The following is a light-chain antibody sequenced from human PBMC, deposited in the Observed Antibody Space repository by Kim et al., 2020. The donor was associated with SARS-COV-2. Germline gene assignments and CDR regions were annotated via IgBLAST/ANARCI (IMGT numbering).Light chain of an antibody. V-gene: IGLV3-21*02. CDR3: QVCSGTDDHPE. CDR1: NVETIS. Sequence: APGDTAMIVCGRCNVETISVHGYRQRPGQARVLVVRFNDDRPSGIPGRFSGSNSGNTATLTIASVEAGDEADYVCQVCSGTDDHPEFGGGTQLTVL. J-gene: IGLJ3*02. CDR2: FND.